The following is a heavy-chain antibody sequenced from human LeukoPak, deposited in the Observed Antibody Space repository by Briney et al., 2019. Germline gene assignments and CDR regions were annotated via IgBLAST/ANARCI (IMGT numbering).Heavy chain of an antibody. CDR3: ARIPSRYELDY. Sequence: GGSLRLSCAASGFTFSSYWMHWVRQAPGKGLVWVSRINSDGSSTMYADSVKGRFTISRDNAKNTLYLQMDSLRAEDTAVYYCARIPSRYELDYWGQGTLVTVSS. CDR1: GFTFSSYW. J-gene: IGHJ4*02. V-gene: IGHV3-74*03. CDR2: INSDGSST. D-gene: IGHD5-12*01.